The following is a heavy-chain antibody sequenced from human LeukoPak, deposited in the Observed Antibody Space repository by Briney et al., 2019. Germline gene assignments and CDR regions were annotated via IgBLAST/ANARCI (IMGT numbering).Heavy chain of an antibody. CDR2: ISSSSSYI. CDR1: GFTFNSYS. CDR3: ARPGGNIFDY. Sequence: GGSLRLSCAASGFTFNSYSMNWVRQAPGKGLEWVSSISSSSSYIYYADSVKGRFTISRDNAKNSLYLQMNSLRAEDTAVYYCARPGGNIFDYWGQGTLVTVSS. D-gene: IGHD1/OR15-1a*01. J-gene: IGHJ4*02. V-gene: IGHV3-21*01.